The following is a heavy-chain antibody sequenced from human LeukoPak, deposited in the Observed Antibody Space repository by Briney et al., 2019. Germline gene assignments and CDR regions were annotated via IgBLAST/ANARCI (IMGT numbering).Heavy chain of an antibody. V-gene: IGHV4-4*07. J-gene: IGHJ4*02. CDR1: GASISSFY. Sequence: SETLSLTCTVSGASISSFYWSWIQQPAGKGLEWIGRVFTSGNNNYNPSLKSRVIMSGDRSKNQFSLKLSSVTAADTAVYYCARVGDSATYFDYWGQGTLVTVSS. CDR2: VFTSGNN. CDR3: ARVGDSATYFDY. D-gene: IGHD2-21*02.